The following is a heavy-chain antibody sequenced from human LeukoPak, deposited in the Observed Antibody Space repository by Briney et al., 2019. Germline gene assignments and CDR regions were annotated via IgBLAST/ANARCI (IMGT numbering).Heavy chain of an antibody. Sequence: GGSLRLSCAASGFTFSVYSMSWVRQAPGKGLEWVSVISGSGQTTYYADSVKGRFTIFRDNGKNTLYLQMNSLRAEDTAVYYCAREVGAFDILGQGTMVTVSS. CDR2: ISGSGQTT. CDR3: AREVGAFDI. CDR1: GFTFSVYS. V-gene: IGHV3-23*01. J-gene: IGHJ3*02.